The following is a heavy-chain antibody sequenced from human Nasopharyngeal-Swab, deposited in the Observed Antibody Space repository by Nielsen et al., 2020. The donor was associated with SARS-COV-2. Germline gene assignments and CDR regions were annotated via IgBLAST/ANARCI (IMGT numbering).Heavy chain of an antibody. D-gene: IGHD3-22*01. CDR3: ATPRGTMIDPLDY. CDR1: GFTFDDYA. Sequence: GESLKISCAASGFTFDDYAMHWVRQAPGKGLEWVSLISGDGGSTYYADSVKGRFTISRDNSKNSLYLQMNSLRAEDTAVYYCATPRGTMIDPLDYWGQGTLVTVSS. V-gene: IGHV3-43*02. J-gene: IGHJ4*02. CDR2: ISGDGGST.